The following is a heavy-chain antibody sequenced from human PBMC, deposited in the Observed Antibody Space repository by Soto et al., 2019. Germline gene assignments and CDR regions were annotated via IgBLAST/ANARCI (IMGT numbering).Heavy chain of an antibody. CDR3: ARGWDSIVVVVAGSRYGMDV. D-gene: IGHD2-15*01. CDR2: IIPIFGTA. Sequence: SVKVSCKTSGGTFSTYAISWVRQAPEQGLEWLGGIIPIFGTANYAQKFQGRVTITADESTSTADMELSSLRSEDTAVYYGARGWDSIVVVVAGSRYGMDVWGQGTTVTVSS. J-gene: IGHJ6*02. V-gene: IGHV1-69*13. CDR1: GGTFSTYA.